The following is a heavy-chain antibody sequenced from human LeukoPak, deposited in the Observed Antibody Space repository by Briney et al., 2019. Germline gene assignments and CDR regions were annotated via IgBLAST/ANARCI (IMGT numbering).Heavy chain of an antibody. CDR1: GFTFDDYA. CDR2: ISWNSGSI. V-gene: IGHV3-9*01. CDR3: ATASTTVVTPPDY. Sequence: GRSLRLSCAASGFTFDDYAMHWVRQAPGKGLEWVSGISWNSGSIGYADSVKGRFTISRDNAKNSLYLQMNSLRAEDTALYYCATASTTVVTPPDYWGQGTLVTVSS. D-gene: IGHD4-23*01. J-gene: IGHJ4*02.